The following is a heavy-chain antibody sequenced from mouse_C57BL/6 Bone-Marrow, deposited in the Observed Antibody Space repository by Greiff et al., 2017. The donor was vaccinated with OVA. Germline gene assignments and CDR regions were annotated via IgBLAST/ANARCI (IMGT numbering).Heavy chain of an antibody. CDR3: ARKKDYYGRRDY. J-gene: IGHJ2*01. CDR1: GYTFTSYW. V-gene: IGHV1-55*01. CDR2: IYPGSGST. D-gene: IGHD1-1*01. Sequence: QVQLQQPGAELVKPGASVMMSCKASGYTFTSYWITWVKQRPGQGLEWIGDIYPGSGSTNYNEKFKSKATLTVDTSSSTAYMQLSSLTSEDAAVYYCARKKDYYGRRDYWGQGTTLTVSS.